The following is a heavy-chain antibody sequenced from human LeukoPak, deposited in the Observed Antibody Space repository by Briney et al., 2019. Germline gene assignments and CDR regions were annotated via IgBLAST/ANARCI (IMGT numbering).Heavy chain of an antibody. CDR3: ARNFSYYVL. V-gene: IGHV3-48*03. CDR1: GFTFSSYE. J-gene: IGHJ4*02. CDR2: ISTTGSTI. D-gene: IGHD3-10*02. Sequence: PGGSLRLSCAASGFTFSSYEMNWVRQAPGKGLEWISYISTTGSTIYNTDIVQGRFTISRDNARNSLYLQMNSLRAKDTAVYYCARNFSYYVLWGQGTLVTVSS.